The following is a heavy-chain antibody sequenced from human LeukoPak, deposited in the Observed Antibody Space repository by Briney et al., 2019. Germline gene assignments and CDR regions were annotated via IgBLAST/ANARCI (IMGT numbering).Heavy chain of an antibody. J-gene: IGHJ5*02. CDR3: AKSGSSVFWS. CDR1: GFTFTNHW. D-gene: IGHD3-3*02. Sequence: GGSLRLSCAASGFTFTNHWMSWARQAPGKGLEWVANIKEDGSETYYVDSVKGRFTVSRDNVKNSLFLQMNSLRVDDTAVYYCAKSGSSVFWSWGQGTLVTVSS. CDR2: IKEDGSET. V-gene: IGHV3-7*03.